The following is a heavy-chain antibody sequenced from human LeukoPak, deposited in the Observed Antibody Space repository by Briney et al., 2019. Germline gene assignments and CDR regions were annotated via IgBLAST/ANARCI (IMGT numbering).Heavy chain of an antibody. V-gene: IGHV1-46*01. CDR1: GYSFSTHW. D-gene: IGHD1-26*01. Sequence: GASVKVSCKASGYSFSTHWMHWVRQAPGQGLEWMGITNPSGGFTSYAQKLQGRVTVTRDMSTSTVYMELSNLRSEDTAVYYCARDQSGEWELLSGWWFDPWGQGTLVTVSS. J-gene: IGHJ5*02. CDR3: ARDQSGEWELLSGWWFDP. CDR2: TNPSGGFT.